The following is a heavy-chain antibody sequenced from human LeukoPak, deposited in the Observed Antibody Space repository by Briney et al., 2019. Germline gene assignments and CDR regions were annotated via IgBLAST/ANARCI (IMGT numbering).Heavy chain of an antibody. J-gene: IGHJ3*02. CDR3: AREPILLNDAFDI. CDR1: GFTFSSYG. CDR2: IWYDGSNK. V-gene: IGHV3-33*01. Sequence: GRSLRLSCAASGFTFSSYGMHWVRQAPGKALEWVAVIWYDGSNKYYADSVKGRFTISRDNSKNTLYLQMNSLRAEDTAVYYCAREPILLNDAFDIWGQGTMVTVSS.